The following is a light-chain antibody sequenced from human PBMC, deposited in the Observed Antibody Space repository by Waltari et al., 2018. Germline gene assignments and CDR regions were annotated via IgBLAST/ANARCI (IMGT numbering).Light chain of an antibody. CDR2: EVY. CDR3: SSYTNSSSWV. CDR1: SSDIGNYNH. Sequence: QSALTQPASVSESPGQSVTISCTGTSSDIGNYNHVSWYQQHPGKAPKLILFEVYDRPSGVSCRFTAAKSANTAALTISELQAGDEADYYCSSYTNSSSWVFGGGTSLTVL. J-gene: IGLJ3*02. V-gene: IGLV2-14*01.